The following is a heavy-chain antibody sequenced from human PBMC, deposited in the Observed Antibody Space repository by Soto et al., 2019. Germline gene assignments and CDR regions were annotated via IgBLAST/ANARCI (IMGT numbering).Heavy chain of an antibody. CDR3: VRDFRGAVAGSEFDH. V-gene: IGHV3-74*01. D-gene: IGHD6-19*01. CDR1: GFTFSSYW. Sequence: TGGSLRLSCAASGFTFSSYWMHWVRQAPGKGLVWVSRINSDGSSTSYADSVKGRFTISRDNAKNRLYLQMDSLRADDTGVYYCVRDFRGAVAGSEFDHWGQGTLVTVSS. J-gene: IGHJ4*02. CDR2: INSDGSST.